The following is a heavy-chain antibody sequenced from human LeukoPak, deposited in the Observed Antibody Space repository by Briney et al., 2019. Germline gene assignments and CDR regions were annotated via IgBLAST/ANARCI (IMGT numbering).Heavy chain of an antibody. Sequence: SETLSLTCTVSGGSISGYYWSWIRQPAGQGLECIGRIFSSGSTYYNTSLKGRVTMSVDTSKNQFSLRLSSVTAADTAVYYCARDLGLSLDYWGQGILVTVSS. J-gene: IGHJ4*02. D-gene: IGHD3-16*01. CDR3: ARDLGLSLDY. CDR1: GGSISGYY. V-gene: IGHV4-4*07. CDR2: IFSSGST.